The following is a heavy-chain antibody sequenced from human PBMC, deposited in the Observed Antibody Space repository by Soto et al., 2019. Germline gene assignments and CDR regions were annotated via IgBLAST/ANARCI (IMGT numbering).Heavy chain of an antibody. CDR2: LWYDGSNK. D-gene: IGHD1-26*01. V-gene: IGHV3-33*03. J-gene: IGHJ6*02. CDR1: GFSFRSYG. CDR3: ASGSCSVAYGMDL. Sequence: QMQLVESGGGVVQPGRSLKLSCAASGFSFRSYGMHWVRQAPGKGLEWVAVLWYDGSNKYYADSVRCRLTISRDNSNNKLYLQMISLRAEDTAVYYCASGSCSVAYGMDLWGQGTTVTV.